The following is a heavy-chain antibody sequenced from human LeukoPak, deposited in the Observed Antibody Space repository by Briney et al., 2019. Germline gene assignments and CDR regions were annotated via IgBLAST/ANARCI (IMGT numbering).Heavy chain of an antibody. CDR3: ARDSPEFRSLIFH. Sequence: GASVKVSCKASGGTFSSYAINWVRQAPGQGLEWMGGITPMFGTAKYAQKFQGRVTITADESTSTAYMELSSLRSEDTAVYYCARDSPEFRSLIFHWGQGTLVTVSS. V-gene: IGHV1-69*13. CDR2: ITPMFGTA. CDR1: GGTFSSYA. D-gene: IGHD1-14*01. J-gene: IGHJ1*01.